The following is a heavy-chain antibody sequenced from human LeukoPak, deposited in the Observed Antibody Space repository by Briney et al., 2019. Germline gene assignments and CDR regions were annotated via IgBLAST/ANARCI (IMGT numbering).Heavy chain of an antibody. CDR2: FDPEDGET. CDR1: GYTLTELS. Sequence: ASVKVSCKVSGYTLTELSMHWVRQAPGKGLEWMGGFDPEDGETIYAQKFQGRVTMTEDTSTDTAYMELSSLRPEDTAVYYCATSTTYCGGDCSGLVLHFQHWGQGTLVTVSS. V-gene: IGHV1-24*01. CDR3: ATSTTYCGGDCSGLVLHFQH. J-gene: IGHJ1*01. D-gene: IGHD2-21*02.